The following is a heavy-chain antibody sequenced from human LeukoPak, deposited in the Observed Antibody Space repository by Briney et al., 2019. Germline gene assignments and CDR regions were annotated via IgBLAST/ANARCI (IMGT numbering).Heavy chain of an antibody. J-gene: IGHJ4*02. CDR1: GGTFSSYA. D-gene: IGHD3-22*01. Sequence: ASVKVSCKASGGTFSSYAISWVRQAPGQGLEWMGWISAYNGNTNYAQKLQGRVTMTTDTSTSTAYMELRSLRSDDTAVYYCARVRTYYYDSSGYYGDYWGQGTLVTVSS. CDR2: ISAYNGNT. V-gene: IGHV1-18*01. CDR3: ARVRTYYYDSSGYYGDY.